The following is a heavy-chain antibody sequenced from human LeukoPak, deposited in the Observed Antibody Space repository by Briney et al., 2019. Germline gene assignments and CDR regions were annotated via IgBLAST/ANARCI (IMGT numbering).Heavy chain of an antibody. V-gene: IGHV3-23*01. CDR1: GFTFRSYA. D-gene: IGHD5-12*01. CDR2: VNGSGGGT. J-gene: IGHJ3*02. Sequence: GGFLRLSCAASGFTFRSYAMTWVRQAPGKGLEWVSTVNGSGGGTFYADSVKGRFNISRDNSKNTIYLQINSLRAEDTAVYYCAKLRNSGYDHDAFDIWGQGAMVTVSS. CDR3: AKLRNSGYDHDAFDI.